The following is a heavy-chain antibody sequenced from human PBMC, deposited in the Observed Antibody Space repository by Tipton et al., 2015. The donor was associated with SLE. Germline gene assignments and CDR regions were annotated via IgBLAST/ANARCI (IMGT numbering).Heavy chain of an antibody. CDR2: IYQSGGA. Sequence: LRLSCAVSGNSINSDYSWGWIRQSPGKGLEWIGTIYQSGGAYYNPSLQSRVTMSVDTSKNQFSLKLSSVTAADTAVYFCARAADGYSYGYWGQGTLVTVSS. V-gene: IGHV4-38-2*01. D-gene: IGHD5-18*01. J-gene: IGHJ4*02. CDR1: GNSINSDYS. CDR3: ARAADGYSYGY.